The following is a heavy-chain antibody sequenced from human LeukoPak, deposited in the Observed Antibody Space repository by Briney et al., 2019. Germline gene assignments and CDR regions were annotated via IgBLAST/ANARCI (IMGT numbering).Heavy chain of an antibody. J-gene: IGHJ4*02. CDR1: GFLLSNYW. Sequence: GGSLTLSCAASGFLLSNYWMSWVRQAPGKGPEWVGDIKKDGSDKYYVVSVKGRFTISRDNAKNSLYLQMNSLRAEDTAVYYCARDSLIQHGSGSYWGFDYWGQGILVTVSS. CDR2: IKKDGSDK. D-gene: IGHD3-10*01. V-gene: IGHV3-7*03. CDR3: ARDSLIQHGSGSYWGFDY.